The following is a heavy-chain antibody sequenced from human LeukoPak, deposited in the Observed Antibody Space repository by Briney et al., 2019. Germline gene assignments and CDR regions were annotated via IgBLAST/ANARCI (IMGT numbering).Heavy chain of an antibody. J-gene: IGHJ4*02. CDR1: GYTFTGYY. V-gene: IGHV1-2*02. Sequence: AASVTVSCTASGYTFTGYYMHWVRQAPGQGLAWMGWINPNSGGTNYAQKFQGRVTMTRDTSISTAYMELSRLRSDDTAVYYCARETQDRYYFDYWGQGTLVTVSS. CDR2: INPNSGGT. CDR3: ARETQDRYYFDY.